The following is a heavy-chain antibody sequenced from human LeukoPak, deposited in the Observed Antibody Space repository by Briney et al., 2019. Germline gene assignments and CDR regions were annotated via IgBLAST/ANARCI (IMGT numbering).Heavy chain of an antibody. CDR2: IYYSGST. D-gene: IGHD3-16*01. J-gene: IGHJ3*02. CDR3: AREGGGTHAFDI. Sequence: SETLSLTCTVSGTSISSYYWSWIRQPPGKGLERIGYIYYSGSTNYNPSLKSRVTVSLDTSKNQFSLKLSSVTAADTAVYYCAREGGGTHAFDIWGQGTMVTVSS. V-gene: IGHV4-59*01. CDR1: GTSISSYY.